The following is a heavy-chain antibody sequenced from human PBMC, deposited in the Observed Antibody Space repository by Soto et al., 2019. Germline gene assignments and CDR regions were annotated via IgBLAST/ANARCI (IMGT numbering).Heavy chain of an antibody. V-gene: IGHV3-13*01. J-gene: IGHJ6*02. CDR2: IGTAGDT. CDR3: ARSIRVDYYDSSGYLPHGMDV. CDR1: GFPFSSYD. Sequence: GGSLRLSCAASGFPFSSYDMHLVRPAPGKGLEWVSAIGTAGDTYYPGSVKGRFTISRENAKNSLYLQMNSLRAEDTAVYYCARSIRVDYYDSSGYLPHGMDVWGQGTTVTVSS. D-gene: IGHD3-22*01.